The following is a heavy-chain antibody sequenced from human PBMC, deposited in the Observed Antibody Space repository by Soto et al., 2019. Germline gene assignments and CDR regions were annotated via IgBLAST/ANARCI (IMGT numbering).Heavy chain of an antibody. CDR2: ISGSGGST. Sequence: PGGSLRLSCAASGFTFSSYAMSWVRQAPGKGLEWVSAISGSGGSTYYADSVKGRFTISRDNSKNTLYLQMNSLRAEDTAVYYCARDLSSYDFWSGPEYFQHCGQGTLVTVSS. V-gene: IGHV3-23*01. CDR3: ARDLSSYDFWSGPEYFQH. D-gene: IGHD3-3*01. J-gene: IGHJ1*01. CDR1: GFTFSSYA.